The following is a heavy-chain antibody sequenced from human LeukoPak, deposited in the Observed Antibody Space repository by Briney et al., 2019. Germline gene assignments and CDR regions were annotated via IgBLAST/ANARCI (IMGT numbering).Heavy chain of an antibody. Sequence: EASVKVSCKASGGTFSSYAISWVRQAPGQGLEWMGRIIPILGIANYAQKFQGRVTITADKSTSTAYMELSSLRSEDTAVYYCAREGPPAYQLLPYYYYGMDVWGQGTTVTVSS. CDR3: AREGPPAYQLLPYYYYGMDV. J-gene: IGHJ6*02. V-gene: IGHV1-69*04. CDR1: GGTFSSYA. D-gene: IGHD2-2*01. CDR2: IIPILGIA.